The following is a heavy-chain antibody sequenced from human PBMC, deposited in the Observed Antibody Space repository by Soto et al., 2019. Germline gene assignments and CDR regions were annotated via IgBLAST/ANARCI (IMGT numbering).Heavy chain of an antibody. V-gene: IGHV4-34*01. Sequence: SETLSLTCAVYGGSFSGYYWSWIRQPPGKGLEWIGEINHSGSTNYNPSLKSRVTISVDTSKNQFSLKLSSVTAADTAVYYCARKGSMGSSTTITYYYYYMDGWGKGTTVTVSS. CDR2: INHSGST. D-gene: IGHD2-2*01. CDR1: GGSFSGYY. CDR3: ARKGSMGSSTTITYYYYYMDG. J-gene: IGHJ6*03.